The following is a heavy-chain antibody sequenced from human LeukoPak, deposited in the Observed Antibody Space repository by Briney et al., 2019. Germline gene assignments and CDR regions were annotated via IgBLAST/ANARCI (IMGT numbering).Heavy chain of an antibody. D-gene: IGHD2-21*02. CDR3: ARRGDSDFRID. CDR1: RHSFHSQW. Sequence: GESLKISCKGPRHSFHSQWIGWVRQMPGKGLEWMGIIYPDDSDTRYSASFQGQVTISADKSISTAYLQWSSLEASDSAIYYCARRGDSDFRIDWGQGTLVTVSS. CDR2: IYPDDSDT. J-gene: IGHJ4*02. V-gene: IGHV5-51*01.